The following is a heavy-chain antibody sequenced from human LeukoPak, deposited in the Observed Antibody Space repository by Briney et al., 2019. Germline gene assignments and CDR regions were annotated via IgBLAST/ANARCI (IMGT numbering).Heavy chain of an antibody. CDR1: GFTFSSYA. J-gene: IGHJ3*02. CDR3: AKDPPIYCGGDCSPEHAFDI. CDR2: ISGSGGST. V-gene: IGHV3-23*01. D-gene: IGHD2-21*02. Sequence: PGGSLRLSGAASGFTFSSYAMSWVRQAPGKGLEWVSAISGSGGSTYYADSVKGRFTISRDNSKNTLYLQMNSLRAEDTAVYYCAKDPPIYCGGDCSPEHAFDIWGQGTMVTVSS.